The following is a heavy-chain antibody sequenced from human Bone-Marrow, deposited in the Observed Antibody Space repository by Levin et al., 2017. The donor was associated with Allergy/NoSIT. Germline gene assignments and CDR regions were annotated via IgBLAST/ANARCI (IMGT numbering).Heavy chain of an antibody. CDR1: GGSVSSNFHY. CDR3: AKMDSNYPSVGPSYYNNGIDV. J-gene: IGHJ6*02. V-gene: IGHV4-39*07. D-gene: IGHD4-11*01. Sequence: PSETLSLTCTVSGGSVSSNFHYWGWIRQSPGMGLEWIGSIYYSGTTYYNPSLQRRVTISLDASKNQFSLKLSSVTVADTAIYYCAKMDSNYPSVGPSYYNNGIDVWGLGTTVTVSS. CDR2: IYYSGTT.